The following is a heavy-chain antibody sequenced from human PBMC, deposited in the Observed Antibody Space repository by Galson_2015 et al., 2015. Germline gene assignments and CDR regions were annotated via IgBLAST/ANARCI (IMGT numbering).Heavy chain of an antibody. V-gene: IGHV4-4*02. CDR3: ARQYYYDSSGYYLFDY. CDR1: GGSISSRNW. J-gene: IGHJ4*02. Sequence: ETLSLTCAVSGGSISSRNWWRWVRQPPGKGLEWIGYIYHSGSTYYNPSLKSRVTISVDRSKNQFSLKLSSVTAADTAVYYCARQYYYDSSGYYLFDYWGQATLVTVSS. CDR2: IYHSGST. D-gene: IGHD3-22*01.